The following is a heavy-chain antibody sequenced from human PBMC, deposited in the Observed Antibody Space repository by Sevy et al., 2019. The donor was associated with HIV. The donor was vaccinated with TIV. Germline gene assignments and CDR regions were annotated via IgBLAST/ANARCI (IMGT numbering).Heavy chain of an antibody. J-gene: IGHJ4*02. CDR3: AKDLYGAWELDY. CDR2: IRYDGSNK. CDR1: GFTFSSYG. V-gene: IGHV3-30*02. D-gene: IGHD1-26*01. Sequence: GESLKISCAASGFTFSSYGMHWVRQAPGKGLEWVAFIRYDGSNKYYAASVKGRFTISRDNSKNTLYLQMNSLRAEDTAVYYCAKDLYGAWELDYWGQGTLVTVSS.